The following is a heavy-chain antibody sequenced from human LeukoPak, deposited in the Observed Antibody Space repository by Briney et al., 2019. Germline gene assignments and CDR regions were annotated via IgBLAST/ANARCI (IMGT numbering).Heavy chain of an antibody. Sequence: GASVKVSCKASGYTFTSYGISWVRQAPGQGLEWMGWISANNGNTNYAQKLQGRVTMTTDTSTSTAYMELRSLRSDDTAVYYCARGRSGGNYYGSGSYPLVYFDYWGQGTLVTVSS. CDR3: ARGRSGGNYYGSGSYPLVYFDY. V-gene: IGHV1-18*04. J-gene: IGHJ4*02. CDR1: GYTFTSYG. D-gene: IGHD3-10*01. CDR2: ISANNGNT.